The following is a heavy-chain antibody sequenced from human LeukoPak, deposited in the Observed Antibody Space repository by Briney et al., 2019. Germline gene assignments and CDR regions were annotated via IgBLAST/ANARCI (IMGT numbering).Heavy chain of an antibody. CDR1: GGSISSSNW. CDR3: ANSRPGGYWYFDL. V-gene: IGHV4-4*02. D-gene: IGHD3-10*01. J-gene: IGHJ2*01. CDR2: IYHSGST. Sequence: SGTLSLTCAVSGGSISSSNWWSWVRQPPGKGLEWIGEIYHSGSTNYNPSLKSRVTISVDKSKNQFSLKLSSVTAADTAVYYCANSRPGGYWYFDLWGRGTLVTVSS.